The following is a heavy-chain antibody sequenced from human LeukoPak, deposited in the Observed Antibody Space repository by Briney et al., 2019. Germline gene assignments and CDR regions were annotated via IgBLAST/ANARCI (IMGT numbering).Heavy chain of an antibody. Sequence: SETLSHTCAVYGGSFSGYYWSWIRQPPGKGLEWIGEINHSGSTNYNPSLKSRVTISVDTSKNQFSLKLSSVTAADTAVYYCASNSFDYYGSGSYSVDYWGQGTLVTVSS. J-gene: IGHJ4*02. V-gene: IGHV4-34*01. CDR3: ASNSFDYYGSGSYSVDY. CDR2: INHSGST. D-gene: IGHD3-10*01. CDR1: GGSFSGYY.